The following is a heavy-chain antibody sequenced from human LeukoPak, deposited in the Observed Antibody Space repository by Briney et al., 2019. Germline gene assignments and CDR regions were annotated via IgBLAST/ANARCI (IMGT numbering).Heavy chain of an antibody. V-gene: IGHV1-69*13. D-gene: IGHD4-17*01. CDR1: GGTFSSYA. J-gene: IGHJ6*02. Sequence: WASVKVSCKASGGTFSSYAISWVRQAPGQGLEWMGGIIPIFGTANYAQKFQGRVTITADESTSTAYMELSSLRSEDTAVYYCARDGPGEGLVGDYDYYYGMDVWGQGTTVTVSS. CDR3: ARDGPGEGLVGDYDYYYGMDV. CDR2: IIPIFGTA.